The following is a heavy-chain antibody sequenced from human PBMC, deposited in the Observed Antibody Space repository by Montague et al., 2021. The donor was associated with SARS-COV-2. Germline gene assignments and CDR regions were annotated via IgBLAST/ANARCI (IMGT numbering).Heavy chain of an antibody. CDR3: ARDIAVAGLFDY. CDR2: ISISGST. V-gene: IGHV4-61*02. Sequence: TLSLTCTVSGGSISSGSYYWSWIRPPAGKGLEWIGRISISGSTNYNLTLKSRVTIAVDTSKNQFSLKLSSVTAADTAVYYCARDIAVAGLFDYWGQGTLVTVSS. D-gene: IGHD6-19*01. CDR1: GGSISSGSYY. J-gene: IGHJ4*02.